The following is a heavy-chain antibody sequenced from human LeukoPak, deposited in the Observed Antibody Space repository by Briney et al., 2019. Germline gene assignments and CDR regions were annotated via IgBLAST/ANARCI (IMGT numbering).Heavy chain of an antibody. CDR3: ARVLGRPI. J-gene: IGHJ4*02. V-gene: IGHV4-39*07. CDR2: IYYSGST. CDR1: GGSISSSSYY. Sequence: TSETLSLTCTVSGGSISSSSYYWGWIRQPPGKGLEWIGSIYYSGSTYYNPSLKSRVTISVDTSKNQFSLKLSSVTAADMAVYYCARVLGRPIWGQGTLVTVSS. D-gene: IGHD1-26*01.